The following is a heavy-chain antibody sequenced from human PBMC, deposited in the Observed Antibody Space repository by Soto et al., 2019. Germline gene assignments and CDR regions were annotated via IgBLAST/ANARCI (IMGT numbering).Heavy chain of an antibody. J-gene: IGHJ6*02. CDR3: ARDPQYCRGGSGYRDYYYYGMDV. CDR1: GGTFSSYA. Sequence: QVQLVQSGAEVKKPGSSVKVSCKASGGTFSSYAISWVRQAPGQGLEWMGGIIPIFGTANYAQKFQGRVTITADESTSTAYMELSSLRSEDTAVYYCARDPQYCRGGSGYRDYYYYGMDVWGQGTTVTVSS. D-gene: IGHD2-15*01. V-gene: IGHV1-69*01. CDR2: IIPIFGTA.